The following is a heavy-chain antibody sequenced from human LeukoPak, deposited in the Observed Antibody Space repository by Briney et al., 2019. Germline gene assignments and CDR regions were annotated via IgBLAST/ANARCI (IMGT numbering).Heavy chain of an antibody. CDR2: ISDSGGST. V-gene: IGHV3-23*01. D-gene: IGHD5-12*01. CDR1: GFTFSSYA. CDR3: AKDAEVGGYSGYNWFDP. J-gene: IGHJ5*02. Sequence: GGSLRLSCAASGFTFSSYAMSWVRQAPGKGLEWVSAISDSGGSTYYADSVKGRFTISRDNSKNTLYLQMNSLRAEDTAVYYCAKDAEVGGYSGYNWFDPWGQGTLVTVSS.